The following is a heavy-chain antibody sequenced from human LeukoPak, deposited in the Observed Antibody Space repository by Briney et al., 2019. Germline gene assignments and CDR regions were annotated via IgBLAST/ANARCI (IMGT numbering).Heavy chain of an antibody. CDR1: GGSISSGGYY. Sequence: SETLSLTCTVSGGSISSGGYYWSWIRQHPGKGLAWIWYIYYSGSTYYNPSLKSRVTISVDTSKNQFSLKLSSVTAADTAVYYCARDLGSSSWGEGYYGMDVWGQGTTVTVSS. J-gene: IGHJ6*02. D-gene: IGHD6-13*01. CDR3: ARDLGSSSWGEGYYGMDV. V-gene: IGHV4-31*03. CDR2: IYYSGST.